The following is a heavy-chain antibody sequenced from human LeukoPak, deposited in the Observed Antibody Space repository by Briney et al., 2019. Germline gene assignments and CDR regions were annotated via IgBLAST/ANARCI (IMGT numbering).Heavy chain of an antibody. CDR3: IAHFPYFYGFDV. CDR1: GFTIGTAW. CDR2: IKSEGEGATT. Sequence: PGGSLRPSCVSSGFTIGTAWMSWVRQAPGKGLEWLGHIKSEGEGATTDYAAPAKGRFAISRDDSKNMIYLQMSSLKIDDTAIYYCIAHFPYFYGFDVWGKGTTVTVSS. D-gene: IGHD3-3*02. V-gene: IGHV3-15*01. J-gene: IGHJ6*04.